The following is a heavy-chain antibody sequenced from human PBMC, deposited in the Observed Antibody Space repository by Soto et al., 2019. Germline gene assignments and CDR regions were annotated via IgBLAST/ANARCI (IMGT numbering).Heavy chain of an antibody. V-gene: IGHV3-9*01. CDR1: GFTFDDYA. Sequence: EVQLVESGGGLVQPGRSLRLSCAASGFTFDDYAMHWVRQAPGKGLEWVSGISWNSGSIGYADSVKGRFTISRDNAKNSLYLQMNSLRAEDTALYYCAKSPYYDVDYMDVWGIGTTVTVSS. J-gene: IGHJ6*03. D-gene: IGHD1-26*01. CDR3: AKSPYYDVDYMDV. CDR2: ISWNSGSI.